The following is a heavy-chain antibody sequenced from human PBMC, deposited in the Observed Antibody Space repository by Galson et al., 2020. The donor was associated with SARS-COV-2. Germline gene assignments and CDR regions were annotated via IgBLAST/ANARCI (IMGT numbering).Heavy chain of an antibody. V-gene: IGHV3-23*01. J-gene: IGHJ4*02. Sequence: GESLKISCAASGFTFSSYAMSWVRQAPGKGLEWVSAISGSGGSTYYADSVKGRFTISRDNSKNTLYLQMNSLRAEDTAVYYCAKGDERPSTKFDDWGQGTLVTVSS. CDR2: ISGSGGST. CDR1: GFTFSSYA. D-gene: IGHD1-26*01. CDR3: AKGDERPSTKFDD.